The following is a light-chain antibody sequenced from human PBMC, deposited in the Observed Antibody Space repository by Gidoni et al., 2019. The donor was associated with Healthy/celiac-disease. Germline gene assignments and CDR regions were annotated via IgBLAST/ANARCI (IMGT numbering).Light chain of an antibody. CDR1: QSVSSSY. J-gene: IGKJ3*01. V-gene: IGKV3-20*01. CDR2: GAS. Sequence: VLPPSPFTLSLSPGERATFSCRASQSVSSSYLAWYQQKPGQAPRLLIYGASSRATGIPDRVSGSGSGTDFTLNISRLEPEDFAVYYCQQYGSSPRITFGPGTKVDIK. CDR3: QQYGSSPRIT.